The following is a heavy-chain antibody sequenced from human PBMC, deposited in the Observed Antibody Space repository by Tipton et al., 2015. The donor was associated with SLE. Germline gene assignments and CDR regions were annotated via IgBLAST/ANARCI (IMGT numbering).Heavy chain of an antibody. V-gene: IGHV3-48*03. Sequence: SLRLSCAASGFTFSSYEMNWVRQAPGKGLEWVSYISSSGSTIYYADSVKGRFTISRDNAKNSLYLQMNSLRAEDTALYYCARDHSALTMIVVARGAFDIWGQGTMVTVSS. D-gene: IGHD3-22*01. J-gene: IGHJ3*02. CDR1: GFTFSSYE. CDR2: ISSSGSTI. CDR3: ARDHSALTMIVVARGAFDI.